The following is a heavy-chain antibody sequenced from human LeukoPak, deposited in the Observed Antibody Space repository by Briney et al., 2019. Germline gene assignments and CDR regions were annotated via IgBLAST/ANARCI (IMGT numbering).Heavy chain of an antibody. J-gene: IGHJ4*02. D-gene: IGHD2-2*01. CDR1: GGSFSGYY. CDR3: ARSRPEVLPVAMDLDY. Sequence: SETLSLTCGVTGGSFSGYYWSWIRQPPEKGLEWIGEINHSGSTQYNPSLKSRVTISVDTSKNQFSQKLNSVTAADTAVYYCARSRPEVLPVAMDLDYWGQGTLVTVPS. CDR2: INHSGST. V-gene: IGHV4-34*01.